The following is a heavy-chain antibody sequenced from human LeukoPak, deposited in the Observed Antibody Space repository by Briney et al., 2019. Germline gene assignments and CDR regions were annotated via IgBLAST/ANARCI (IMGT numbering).Heavy chain of an antibody. CDR2: ISSNGGST. J-gene: IGHJ4*02. Sequence: LPGGSLRLSCAASGFTFSSYAMYWVRQAPGKGLEYVSAISSNGGSTYYADSVKGRFTISRDNSKNTLYLQTGSLRAEDMAVYYCAKEGDRDIVVVPAPFDYWGQGTLVTVSS. V-gene: IGHV3-64*02. D-gene: IGHD2-2*01. CDR3: AKEGDRDIVVVPAPFDY. CDR1: GFTFSSYA.